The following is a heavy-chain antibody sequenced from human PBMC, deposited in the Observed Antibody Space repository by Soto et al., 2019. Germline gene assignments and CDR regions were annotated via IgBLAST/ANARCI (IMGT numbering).Heavy chain of an antibody. J-gene: IGHJ4*02. V-gene: IGHV4-59*01. D-gene: IGHD3-16*01. CDR2: IYYSGRT. CDR3: ARMRGLGEISPYLDY. Sequence: QVQLQESGPGLVKPSETLSLTCSISGGSISDYQWNWIRQPPGKGLEWIGYIYYSGRTNYNPSLKCRLTISIDTSTRQFSLRLRSVTAADTAVYYCARMRGLGEISPYLDYWGQGALVTVSS. CDR1: GGSISDYQ.